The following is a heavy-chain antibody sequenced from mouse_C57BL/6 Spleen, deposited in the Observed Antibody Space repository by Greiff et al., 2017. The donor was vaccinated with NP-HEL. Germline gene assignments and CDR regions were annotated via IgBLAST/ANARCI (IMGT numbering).Heavy chain of an antibody. J-gene: IGHJ2*01. CDR1: GFTFSDYY. D-gene: IGHD2-3*01. V-gene: IGHV5-16*01. CDR2: INYDGSST. CDR3: ARDPGDGYPFDY. Sequence: EVKLVESEGGLVQPGSSMKLSCTASGFTFSDYYMAWVRQVPEKGLEWVANINYDGSSTYYLDSLKSRFIISRDNAKNILYLQMSSLKSEDTATYYCARDPGDGYPFDYWGQGTTLTVSS.